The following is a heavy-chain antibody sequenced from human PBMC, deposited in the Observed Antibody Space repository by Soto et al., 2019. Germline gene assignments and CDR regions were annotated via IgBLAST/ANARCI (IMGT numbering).Heavy chain of an antibody. CDR1: GDTFSNFD. V-gene: IGHV1-8*01. J-gene: IGHJ5*02. CDR3: ATMIRGLIHWLDP. CDR2: MYPNNGQT. Sequence: QVQLVQSGAEVKRPGASVKVSCKASGDTFSNFDFNWVRQAIGQGPEWMGWMYPNNGQTAYARTFQGRVTMTWNSSTSTAYMELSSLTSEDTAVYYCATMIRGLIHWLDPWGQGTLVTVSS. D-gene: IGHD3-16*01.